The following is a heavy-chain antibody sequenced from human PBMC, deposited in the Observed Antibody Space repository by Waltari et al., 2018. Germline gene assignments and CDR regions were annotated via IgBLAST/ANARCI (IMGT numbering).Heavy chain of an antibody. CDR2: IYYSGST. CDR1: GGSISSSSYY. D-gene: IGHD6-6*01. V-gene: IGHV4-39*07. J-gene: IGHJ3*02. Sequence: QLQLQESGPGLVKPSETLSLTCTVSGGSISSSSYYWGWIRQPPGKGLEWIGSIYYSGSTYYHPSLKSRVTISVDTSKNQFSLKLSSVTAADTAVYYCARDQVGSSGAFDIWGQGTMVTVSS. CDR3: ARDQVGSSGAFDI.